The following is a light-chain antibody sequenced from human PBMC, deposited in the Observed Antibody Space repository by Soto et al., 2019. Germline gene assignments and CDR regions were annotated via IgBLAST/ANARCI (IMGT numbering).Light chain of an antibody. J-gene: IGKJ1*01. V-gene: IGKV3-11*01. CDR2: DAS. Sequence: EIVLTQSPATLSLSPGERATLSCRASQSVSSYLAWYQQKPGQAPRLLIYDASNRATGIPARFSGSGSGTDFTLTISSLEPEDFAVYYRQQRSNWLWTFGQGTKVNIK. CDR3: QQRSNWLWT. CDR1: QSVSSY.